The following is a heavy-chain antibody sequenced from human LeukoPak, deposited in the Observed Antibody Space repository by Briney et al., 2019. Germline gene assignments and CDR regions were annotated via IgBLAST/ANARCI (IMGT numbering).Heavy chain of an antibody. V-gene: IGHV3-23*01. CDR3: ARGESGSPPDDAFDI. Sequence: PGGSLRLSCAASGFTFSTYAMNWVRQAPGKGLGWVSTISGRGDYTYYADSVKGRFTISRDNSKNTLFLQMNSLRAEDTAVYYCARGESGSPPDDAFDIWGQGTMVTVSS. CDR1: GFTFSTYA. D-gene: IGHD1-26*01. CDR2: ISGRGDYT. J-gene: IGHJ3*02.